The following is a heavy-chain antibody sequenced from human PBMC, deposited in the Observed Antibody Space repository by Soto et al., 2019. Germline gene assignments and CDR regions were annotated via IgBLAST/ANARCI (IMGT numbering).Heavy chain of an antibody. CDR3: ARNRRETGDFDY. V-gene: IGHV1-8*01. Sequence: QVPLVQSGAEVKKPGASVKVSCKASGYTFNTYDINWMRQAPGQGLEWLGWMNPDSGNTGYAQKFQGRVTMTRSASISTAYMELSSLTSESTAVYYCARNRRETGDFDYWGQGTLVTVSS. CDR1: GYTFNTYD. J-gene: IGHJ4*02. CDR2: MNPDSGNT. D-gene: IGHD7-27*01.